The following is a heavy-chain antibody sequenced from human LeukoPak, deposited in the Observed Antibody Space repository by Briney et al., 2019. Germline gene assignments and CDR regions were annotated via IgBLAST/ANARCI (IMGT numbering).Heavy chain of an antibody. V-gene: IGHV4-30-4*08. J-gene: IGHJ6*03. CDR2: IYYSGST. CDR3: AREVSGVVVPAANYYYYMDV. CDR1: GGSISSGDYY. Sequence: SQTLSLTXTVSGGSISSGDYYWSWIRQPPGKGLEWIGYIYYSGSTYYNPSLKSRVTISVDTSKNQFSLKLSSVTAADTAVYYCAREVSGVVVPAANYYYYMDVWGKGTTVTVSS. D-gene: IGHD2-2*01.